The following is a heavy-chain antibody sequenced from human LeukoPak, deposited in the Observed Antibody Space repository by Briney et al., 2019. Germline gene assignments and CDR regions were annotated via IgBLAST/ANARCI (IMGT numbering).Heavy chain of an antibody. D-gene: IGHD5-24*01. CDR3: AKGGAATMRDGYNYYYYYMEV. CDR1: GITFSSHA. V-gene: IGHV3-23*01. CDR2: ISGSGGHT. J-gene: IGHJ6*03. Sequence: GSLRLSCAASGITFSSHAMSWVRQAPGKGLEWVSLISGSGGHTYYGDSVKGRFTISRDNSTNRLYLQMNSLRPEDTAVYYCAKGGAATMRDGYNYYYYYMEVWGRGTTVTVSS.